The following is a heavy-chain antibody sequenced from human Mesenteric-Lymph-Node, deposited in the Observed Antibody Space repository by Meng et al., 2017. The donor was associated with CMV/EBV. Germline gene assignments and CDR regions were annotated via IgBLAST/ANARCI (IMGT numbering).Heavy chain of an antibody. CDR3: ARDYYYGSGSYYNVFDY. CDR2: ISAYTGNT. V-gene: IGHV1-18*04. CDR1: YTFSNYG. D-gene: IGHD3-10*01. J-gene: IGHJ4*02. Sequence: YTFSNYGITWVRQAPGQGLQWMGWISAYTGNTNYAQKFQGRVTMTTDTSTSTAYMELRSLRSDDTAVYYCARDYYYGSGSYYNVFDYWGQGTLVTVSS.